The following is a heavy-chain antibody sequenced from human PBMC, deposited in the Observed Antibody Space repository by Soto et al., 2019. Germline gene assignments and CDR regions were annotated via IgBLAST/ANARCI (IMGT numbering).Heavy chain of an antibody. CDR2: INYSGST. CDR3: ARDIGGCYDSSSYAN. Sequence: SETLSLTCTVSGGSISSSRCHWVWIRQPPGRGLEWIGYINYSGSTNYNPSLKSRVTISVDTSKNQFSLKLSSVTAADTAVYYCARDIGGCYDSSSYANWGQGTLVTVSS. J-gene: IGHJ4*02. V-gene: IGHV4-61*01. D-gene: IGHD3-22*01. CDR1: GGSISSSRCH.